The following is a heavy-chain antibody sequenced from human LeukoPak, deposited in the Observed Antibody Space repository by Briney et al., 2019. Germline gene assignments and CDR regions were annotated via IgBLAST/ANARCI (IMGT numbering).Heavy chain of an antibody. CDR3: ARDPKAYEENAFDI. Sequence: GGSLRLSCAASGFTFSSYSMNWVRQAPGKGLEWVSAISGSGGSTYYADSVKGRFTISRDNSKNTPYLQMNSLRAEDTAVYYCARDPKAYEENAFDIWGQGTMVTVSS. CDR2: ISGSGGST. J-gene: IGHJ3*02. CDR1: GFTFSSYS. V-gene: IGHV3-23*01. D-gene: IGHD3-22*01.